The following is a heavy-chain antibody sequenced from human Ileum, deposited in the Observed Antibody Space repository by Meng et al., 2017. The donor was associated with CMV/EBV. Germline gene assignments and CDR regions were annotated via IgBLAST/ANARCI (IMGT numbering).Heavy chain of an antibody. Sequence: GESLKISCAASGFTFSSYVMSWVRQAPGEGLDWVSGISGGGGTTYYADSVKGRFTISTDNSKNTLYLQMNSLRAEDTAVYYCAKPLTTSCNKCYSDYWGQGTLVTVSS. J-gene: IGHJ4*02. CDR1: GFTFSSYV. CDR3: AKPLTTSCNKCYSDY. V-gene: IGHV3-23*01. CDR2: ISGGGGTT. D-gene: IGHD1/OR15-1a*01.